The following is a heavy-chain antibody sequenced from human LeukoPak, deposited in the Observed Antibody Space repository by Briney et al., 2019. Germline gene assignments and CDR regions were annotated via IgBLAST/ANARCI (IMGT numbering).Heavy chain of an antibody. CDR3: ARGPDYGDYVY. CDR2: ISYDGSNK. Sequence: GRSLRLSCAASGFTFSSYAMHWVRQAPGKGLEWVAVISYDGSNKYYADSVKGRFTISRDNSKNTLYLQMNSLRAEDTAVYYCARGPDYGDYVYWGQGTLVTASS. V-gene: IGHV3-30*04. J-gene: IGHJ4*02. D-gene: IGHD4-17*01. CDR1: GFTFSSYA.